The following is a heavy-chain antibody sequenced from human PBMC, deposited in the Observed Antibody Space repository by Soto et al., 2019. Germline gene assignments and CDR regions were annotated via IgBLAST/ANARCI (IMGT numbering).Heavy chain of an antibody. CDR1: GYTFTDYF. D-gene: IGHD1-1*01. Sequence: QVQLVQSGAEVRKPGASVKVACTASGYTFTDYFIHWVRQAPGQGLEWLGCINPATGGTVFAQNFQGRVTMARDTPVNTVNMELSSLRSGDTALYYCARYTQYSASLEFDYWGQGTLVAVSS. CDR3: ARYTQYSASLEFDY. J-gene: IGHJ4*02. CDR2: INPATGGT. V-gene: IGHV1-2*02.